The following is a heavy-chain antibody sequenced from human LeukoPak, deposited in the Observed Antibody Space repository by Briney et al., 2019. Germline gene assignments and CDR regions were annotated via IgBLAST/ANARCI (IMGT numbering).Heavy chain of an antibody. CDR2: ISAYNGNT. J-gene: IGHJ6*02. V-gene: IGHV1-18*01. CDR1: GYTFTSYG. Sequence: GASVKVSCKASGYTFTSYGISWVRQAPGQGLEWMGWISAYNGNTNYAQKLQGRVTMTTDTSTSTAYMELRSLRSDDTAVYYCARERGKQWLSPLDYYYYGMDVWGQGTTVTVSS. D-gene: IGHD6-19*01. CDR3: ARERGKQWLSPLDYYYYGMDV.